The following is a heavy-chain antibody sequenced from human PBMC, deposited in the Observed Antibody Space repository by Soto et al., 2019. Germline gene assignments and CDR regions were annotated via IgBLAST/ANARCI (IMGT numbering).Heavy chain of an antibody. V-gene: IGHV3-30-3*01. CDR1: GFTFSDYG. D-gene: IGHD3-22*01. J-gene: IGHJ3*02. CDR3: TKPYYSDSRGYYRTFAFDI. Sequence: GGSLRLSCAASGFTFSDYGMHWVRQAPGKGLEWVTLISYDGSNKYYADSVKGRFSISRDNSKNMLYLQLNSLRAEDTAVYYCTKPYYSDSRGYYRTFAFDIWGQGTMVTVSS. CDR2: ISYDGSNK.